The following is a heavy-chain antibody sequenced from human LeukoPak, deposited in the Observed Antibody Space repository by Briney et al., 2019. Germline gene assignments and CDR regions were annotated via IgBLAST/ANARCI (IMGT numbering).Heavy chain of an antibody. J-gene: IGHJ4*02. Sequence: GGSLRLSCAASGFTFSSYWMSWVRQAPGKGLEWVANIKQDGSEKYYVDSVKGRFTISRDNAKNSLYLQMNSLRAEDTAVYYCASYRTNQLLYGNDHWGQGTLVTVSS. CDR2: IKQDGSEK. V-gene: IGHV3-7*01. D-gene: IGHD2-2*02. CDR3: ASYRTNQLLYGNDH. CDR1: GFTFSSYW.